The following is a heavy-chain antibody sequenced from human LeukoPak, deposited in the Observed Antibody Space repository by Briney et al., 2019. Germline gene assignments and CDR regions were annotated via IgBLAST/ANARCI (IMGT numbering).Heavy chain of an antibody. J-gene: IGHJ4*02. CDR3: ARFGYNDFDY. CDR1: GFTFSDYA. D-gene: IGHD5-24*01. V-gene: IGHV3-30-3*01. Sequence: GGSLRLSCAASGFTFSDYAIHWVRQAPGKGLEWVAVISYDGSTKHQADSVKGRFTISRDNSKNTLYLQMNSLRGEDTAVYYCARFGYNDFDYWGQGTLVTVS. CDR2: ISYDGSTK.